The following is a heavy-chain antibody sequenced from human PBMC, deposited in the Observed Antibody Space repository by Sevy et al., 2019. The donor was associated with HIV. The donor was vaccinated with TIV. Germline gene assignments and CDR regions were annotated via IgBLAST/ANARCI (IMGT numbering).Heavy chain of an antibody. CDR1: GYTFTGYY. D-gene: IGHD3-16*02. CDR3: ARGVGFVWGTDRSNHDAFDM. J-gene: IGHJ3*02. V-gene: IGHV1-46*01. Sequence: ASVKVSCKTSGYTFTGYYITWVRQAPGQGLEWMGIINPSGGYTSYAQNFQGRVSMTRDTSTDTVNMELSSLRPEDTAVYYCARGVGFVWGTDRSNHDAFDMWGQGTMVTVSS. CDR2: INPSGGYT.